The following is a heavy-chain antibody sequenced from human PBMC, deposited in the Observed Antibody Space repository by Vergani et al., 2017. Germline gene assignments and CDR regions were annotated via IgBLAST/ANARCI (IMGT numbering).Heavy chain of an antibody. J-gene: IGHJ6*02. V-gene: IGHV5-10-1*01. CDR3: ARQVAVAGKWWGPYYYDGMDV. Sequence: EVQLVQSGAEVKKPGESLSISCKGSGYSFTSYWISWVRQMPGKGLEWMGRIDPSDSYTNYSPSFQGHGTISADKSISTAYLQWSRLKASDTAMYYCARQVAVAGKWWGPYYYDGMDVWGQGTTVTVSS. CDR2: IDPSDSYT. D-gene: IGHD6-19*01. CDR1: GYSFTSYW.